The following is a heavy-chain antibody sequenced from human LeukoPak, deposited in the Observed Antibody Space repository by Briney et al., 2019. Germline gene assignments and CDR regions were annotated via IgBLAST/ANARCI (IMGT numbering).Heavy chain of an antibody. Sequence: SETLSLTCRVSGVSISRGSNYWGWIRQPPGKTLEWIGSIYSSGSTYYNSSLKSRVIILIDTAKNHFSLNLSSVSAADTAVYYCARSDGYGLVGIWGQGTMVTVSS. CDR1: GVSISRGSNY. CDR2: IYSSGST. CDR3: ARSDGYGLVGI. V-gene: IGHV4-39*07. D-gene: IGHD3-10*01. J-gene: IGHJ3*02.